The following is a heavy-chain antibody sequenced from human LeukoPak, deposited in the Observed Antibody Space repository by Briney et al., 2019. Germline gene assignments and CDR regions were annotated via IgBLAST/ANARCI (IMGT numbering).Heavy chain of an antibody. CDR1: GFTFSSYE. Sequence: GGSLRLSCAASGFTFSSYEMNWVRQAPGKGLEWVSYISSSGSTIYYADSVKGRFTISRDNAKNSLYLQMNSLRAEDTALYYCARESGRTGYYYYYMDVWGKGTTVTVSS. V-gene: IGHV3-48*03. CDR2: ISSSGSTI. D-gene: IGHD1-1*01. CDR3: ARESGRTGYYYYYMDV. J-gene: IGHJ6*03.